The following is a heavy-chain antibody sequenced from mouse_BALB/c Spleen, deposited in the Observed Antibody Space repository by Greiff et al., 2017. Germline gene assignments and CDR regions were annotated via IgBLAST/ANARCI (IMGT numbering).Heavy chain of an antibody. D-gene: IGHD2-10*02. CDR2: ILPGSGST. Sequence: VKLMESGAELMKPGASVKISCKATGYTFSSYWIEWVKQRPGHGLEWIGEILPGSGSTNYNEKFKGKATFTADTSSNTAYMQLSSLTSEDSAVYYCAAKRYGNYVAYAMDYWGQGTSVTVSS. CDR1: GYTFSSYW. J-gene: IGHJ4*01. CDR3: AAKRYGNYVAYAMDY. V-gene: IGHV1-9*01.